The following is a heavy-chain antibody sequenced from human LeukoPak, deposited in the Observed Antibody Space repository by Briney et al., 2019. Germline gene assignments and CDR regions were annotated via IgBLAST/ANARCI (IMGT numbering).Heavy chain of an antibody. Sequence: GGSLRLSCTASGSTFSNYAMSWVRQAPGKGLEWVSGISGNGGSTYYADSVKGRFTISRDKSKNTLYLQMDSLRAEDTAVYYCAKDRAAAGTGVRDYYYYYGMDVWGQGTTVTVSS. CDR2: ISGNGGST. CDR3: AKDRAAAGTGVRDYYYYYGMDV. D-gene: IGHD6-13*01. CDR1: GSTFSNYA. V-gene: IGHV3-23*01. J-gene: IGHJ6*02.